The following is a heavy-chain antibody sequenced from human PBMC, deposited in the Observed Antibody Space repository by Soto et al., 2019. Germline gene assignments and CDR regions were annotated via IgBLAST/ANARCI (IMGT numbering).Heavy chain of an antibody. CDR2: ISAYNGNT. Sequence: QVQLVQSGAEVKKPGASVKVSCKASGYTFTSYGISWVRQAPGQGLEWMGWISAYNGNTNYAQKLQGRITMTTDTSSRTDELELRSLRSAATAVYYCARVGGVHNRFDPWGQGALVTVSS. CDR1: GYTFTSYG. D-gene: IGHD2-8*02. CDR3: ARVGGVHNRFDP. J-gene: IGHJ5*02. V-gene: IGHV1-18*01.